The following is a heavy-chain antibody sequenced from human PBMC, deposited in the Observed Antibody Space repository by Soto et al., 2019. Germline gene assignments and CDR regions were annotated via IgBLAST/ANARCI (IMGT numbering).Heavy chain of an antibody. CDR1: ESTISRDW. Sequence: EVHLVESGGGLVQTGGSLRLSCAISESTISRDWMNWVRQAPGKGLEWVAHTNQDGSEKYYADSVKGRFTIFRDNAKKSLSPQMNSLRAGATAMYYCSGGVGDAFWGQGTLVTVSS. J-gene: IGHJ4*02. V-gene: IGHV3-7*01. CDR3: SGGVGDAF. D-gene: IGHD1-26*01. CDR2: TNQDGSEK.